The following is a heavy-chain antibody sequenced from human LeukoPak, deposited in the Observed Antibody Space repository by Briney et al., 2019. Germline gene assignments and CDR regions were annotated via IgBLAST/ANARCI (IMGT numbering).Heavy chain of an antibody. D-gene: IGHD2-21*02. CDR1: GYTFTSYG. J-gene: IGHJ5*02. Sequence: GASVKGSCKASGYTFTSYGISWVRQAPGQGLEWMGWISAYNANINYAQKLQGRVTMTTDTSTSTAYMELRRLRSDDTAVYYCARDWRMAYCGGDCYRWFDPWGQGTLVTVSS. V-gene: IGHV1-18*01. CDR3: ARDWRMAYCGGDCYRWFDP. CDR2: ISAYNANI.